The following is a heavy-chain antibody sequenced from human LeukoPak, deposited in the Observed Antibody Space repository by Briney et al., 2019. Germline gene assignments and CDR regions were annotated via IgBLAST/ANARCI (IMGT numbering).Heavy chain of an antibody. J-gene: IGHJ4*02. Sequence: SVKVSCKASGGTFSSYAISWVRQAPGQGLEWMGRIIPIFGIANYAQTLQGRVTITADKSTSTAYMELSSLRSEDTAVYYCARAESGSYYHFDYWGQGTLVTVSS. CDR3: ARAESGSYYHFDY. V-gene: IGHV1-69*04. CDR1: GGTFSSYA. CDR2: IIPIFGIA. D-gene: IGHD1-26*01.